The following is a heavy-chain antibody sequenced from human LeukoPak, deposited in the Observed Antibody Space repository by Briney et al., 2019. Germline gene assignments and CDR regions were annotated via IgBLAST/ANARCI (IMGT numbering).Heavy chain of an antibody. CDR2: INHNGNVN. V-gene: IGHV3-7*03. CDR1: GFTFSSYA. J-gene: IGHJ6*02. Sequence: GGSLRLSCAASGFTFSSYAMTWVRQAPGKGLEWVASINHNGNVNYYVDSVKGRFTISRDNAKSSLYLQMSNLRAEDTAVYFCARGGGLDVWGQGATVTVSS. CDR3: ARGGGLDV. D-gene: IGHD3-16*01.